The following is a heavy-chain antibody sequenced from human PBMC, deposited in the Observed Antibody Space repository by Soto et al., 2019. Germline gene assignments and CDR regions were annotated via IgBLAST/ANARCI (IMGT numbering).Heavy chain of an antibody. V-gene: IGHV1-69*04. J-gene: IGHJ4*02. CDR3: ARDSGDSSSWWAPGKY. Sequence: ASVKLSCKASGGTFSSYTISWVRQAPGQGLEWMGRIIPILGIANYAQKFQGRVTITADKSTSTAYMELSSLRSEDTAVYYCARDSGDSSSWWAPGKYWGQGTLVTVSS. CDR2: IIPILGIA. CDR1: GGTFSSYT. D-gene: IGHD6-13*01.